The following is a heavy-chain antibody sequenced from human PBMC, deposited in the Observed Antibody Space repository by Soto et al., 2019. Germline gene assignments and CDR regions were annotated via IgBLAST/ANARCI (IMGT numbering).Heavy chain of an antibody. V-gene: IGHV3-21*01. CDR1: GFTFSDYS. CDR2: ISRSSRYI. CDR3: ARDYYDVLTYNWFDP. D-gene: IGHD3-9*01. Sequence: EVQLAESGGGLVKPGGSLRLSCAASGFTFSDYSMNWVREAPGRGLEWVSSISRSSRYIYYADSVNGRFTISRDNAKNSLYLQMSSLRVEDTAVYYCARDYYDVLTYNWFDPWGQGTLVTVSS. J-gene: IGHJ5*02.